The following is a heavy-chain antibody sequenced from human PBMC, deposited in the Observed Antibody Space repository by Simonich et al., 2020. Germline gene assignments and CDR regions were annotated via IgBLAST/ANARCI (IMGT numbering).Heavy chain of an antibody. CDR1: GYTFTGYY. CDR2: INPNSGGT. V-gene: IGHV1-2*02. CDR3: ARVRFEAFDI. J-gene: IGHJ3*02. Sequence: QVQLVQSGAEVKKPGASVKVSCKASGYTFTGYYMHWGRQAPGQGLEWMGWINPNSGGTNDAQKFQGRVTMTRDTSISTAYMELSRLRSDDTAVYYCARVRFEAFDIWGQGTMVTVSS.